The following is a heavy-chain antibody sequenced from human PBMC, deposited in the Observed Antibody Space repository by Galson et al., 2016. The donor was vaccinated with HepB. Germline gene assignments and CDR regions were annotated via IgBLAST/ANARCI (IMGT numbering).Heavy chain of an antibody. D-gene: IGHD6-6*01. CDR1: GDSISGSY. CDR3: ARLGTYTSSSRYYYYGMDV. J-gene: IGHJ6*02. CDR2: IFYSGNT. V-gene: IGHV4-59*01. Sequence: SETLSLTCTVSGDSISGSYWTWIRQPPGKGLEWIGNIFYSGNTNYNPSLKSWVSISIDTSKNQFSLKLSSVTAADTAVYYCARLGTYTSSSRYYYYGMDVWGQGTTVTVSS.